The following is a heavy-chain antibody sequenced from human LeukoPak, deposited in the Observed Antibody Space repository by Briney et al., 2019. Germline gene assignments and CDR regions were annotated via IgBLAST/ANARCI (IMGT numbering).Heavy chain of an antibody. Sequence: PGGSLRLSCAASGFTFSSYAMSWVRQAPGKGLEWVSLIHSDGGTTNYADFVKGRFTMSRDNARNTAYLQMNSLTVEDTAVYYCARDIDSIAEWGQGTLVTVSS. CDR3: ARDIDSIAE. CDR1: GFTFSSYA. D-gene: IGHD3-22*01. J-gene: IGHJ4*02. V-gene: IGHV3-74*01. CDR2: IHSDGGTT.